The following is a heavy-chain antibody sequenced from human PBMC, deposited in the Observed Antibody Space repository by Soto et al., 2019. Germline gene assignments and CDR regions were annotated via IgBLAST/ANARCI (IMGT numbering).Heavy chain of an antibody. CDR2: ISYDGSNK. Sequence: GGSLRLSCAASGFTFSSYGMHWVRQAPGKGLEWVAVISYDGSNKYYADSVKGRFTISRDNSKNTLYLQMNSLRAEDTAVYYCAKDYYDSSGYFDYWGQGTQVTVSS. CDR1: GFTFSSYG. V-gene: IGHV3-30*18. D-gene: IGHD3-22*01. J-gene: IGHJ4*02. CDR3: AKDYYDSSGYFDY.